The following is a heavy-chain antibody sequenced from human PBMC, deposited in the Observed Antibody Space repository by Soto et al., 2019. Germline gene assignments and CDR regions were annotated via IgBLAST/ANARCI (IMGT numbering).Heavy chain of an antibody. D-gene: IGHD2-15*01. CDR2: LSGSGGST. Sequence: EVQLLESGGGLVQPGGSPRLSCAASGFTFSSYAMSWVRQAPGKGLEWVSTLSGSGGSTFYADSVKGRFTISRDNSKNTLYLQMNSMRAEDAAIYYCTKGICSGGSCYSSGYYYGMDVWGQGPTVIVSS. V-gene: IGHV3-23*01. CDR3: TKGICSGGSCYSSGYYYGMDV. CDR1: GFTFSSYA. J-gene: IGHJ6*02.